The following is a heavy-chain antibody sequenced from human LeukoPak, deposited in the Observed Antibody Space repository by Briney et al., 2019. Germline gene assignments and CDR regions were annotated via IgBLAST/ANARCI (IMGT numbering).Heavy chain of an antibody. V-gene: IGHV3-21*01. Sequence: GGSLRLSCAASGFTFSTYTMNWVRQAPGKGLEWVSSISSRSSYIYYADSVKGRFTISRDNAENSLYLQMNSLRAEDTAVYYCARAAIAAARIYYYMDVWGKGTTVTVSS. J-gene: IGHJ6*03. CDR2: ISSRSSYI. D-gene: IGHD6-13*01. CDR1: GFTFSTYT. CDR3: ARAAIAAARIYYYMDV.